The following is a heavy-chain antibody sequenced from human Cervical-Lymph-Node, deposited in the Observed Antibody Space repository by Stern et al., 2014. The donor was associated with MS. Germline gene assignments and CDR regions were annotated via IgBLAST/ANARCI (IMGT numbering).Heavy chain of an antibody. V-gene: IGHV2-70*01. CDR1: GFSLSTSGMC. CDR3: ARTIAAAGTTWFDY. Sequence: ESGPALVKPTQTLTLTCTFSGFSLSTSGMCVSWIRQPPGKALEGLALIDWDDDKYYSTSLKTRLTISKDTSKNQVVLTMTNMDPVDTATYYCARTIAAAGTTWFDYWGQGTLVTVSS. CDR2: IDWDDDK. J-gene: IGHJ4*02. D-gene: IGHD6-13*01.